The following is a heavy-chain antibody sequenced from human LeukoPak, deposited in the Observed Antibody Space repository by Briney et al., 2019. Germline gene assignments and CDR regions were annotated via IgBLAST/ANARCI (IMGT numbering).Heavy chain of an antibody. J-gene: IGHJ6*02. V-gene: IGHV4-30-4*01. CDR3: ARDPPRSNYYYYGMDV. Sequence: SQTLSLTCTVSGGSISSGDYYWSWIRQPPGKGLEWIGYIYYSGSTYYNPSLKSRVTISVDTSKNQFSLKLSSVTAADTAVYYCARDPPRSNYYYYGMDVWGQGTTVTVSS. CDR1: GGSISSGDYY. CDR2: IYYSGST.